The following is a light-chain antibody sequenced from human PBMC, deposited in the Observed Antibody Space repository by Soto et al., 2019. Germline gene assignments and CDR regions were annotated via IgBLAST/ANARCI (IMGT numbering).Light chain of an antibody. CDR3: SSHTSGSTRV. J-gene: IGLJ1*01. Sequence: QSLLTQPASVSGSPGQSIAISCTGTSGDVGGYDYVSWYQQHPDKAPELMIYEVTKRPSWVSNRFSGSKSGNTASLTISGLQPEDEADYYCSSHTSGSTRVFGSGTKVTVL. CDR1: SGDVGGYDY. V-gene: IGLV2-14*01. CDR2: EVT.